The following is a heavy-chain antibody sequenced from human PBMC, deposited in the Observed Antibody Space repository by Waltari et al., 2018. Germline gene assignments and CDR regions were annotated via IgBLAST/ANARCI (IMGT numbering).Heavy chain of an antibody. D-gene: IGHD3-10*01. CDR1: GYTFTDYY. CDR2: INPKNGGT. Sequence: QVQLVQSGAEVKKPGASVKVSCKASGYTFTDYYIHWVRQAPGQGLEWVGWINPKNGGTNYAQKFKGRVTMTRDTSISTAYMELSRLRSDDTAIYYCARVGYYGSGSYLSYWGQGTLVTVSS. CDR3: ARVGYYGSGSYLSY. J-gene: IGHJ4*02. V-gene: IGHV1-2*02.